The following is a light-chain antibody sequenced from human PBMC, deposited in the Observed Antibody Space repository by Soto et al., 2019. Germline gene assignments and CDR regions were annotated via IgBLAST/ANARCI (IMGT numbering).Light chain of an antibody. V-gene: IGKV3-20*01. CDR3: HQYDSSPLP. Sequence: EIVLTQSPGTLSLSPGERATLSCRASQSVSSSYLAWYQQKPGQAPRLLIYGASSRATGIRGRFSGSGSGTDFTLTISCLEPEHYAVYYCHQYDSSPLPFGGGTKVELK. J-gene: IGKJ4*01. CDR2: GAS. CDR1: QSVSSSY.